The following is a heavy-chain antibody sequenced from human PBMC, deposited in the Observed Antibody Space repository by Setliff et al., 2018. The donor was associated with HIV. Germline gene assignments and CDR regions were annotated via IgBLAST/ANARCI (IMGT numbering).Heavy chain of an antibody. CDR1: GFTFSAYS. Sequence: GGSLRLSFAASGFTFSAYSMNWVRQVPGKGLEWVSCISTSGNFIYYADSVKGRSTVSRDNAKNSLYLQMNSLRAGDTAVYYCLRGGSFGDIPNCWGQGTLVTVSS. CDR3: LRGGSFGDIPNC. J-gene: IGHJ4*02. D-gene: IGHD4-17*01. V-gene: IGHV3-21*06. CDR2: ISTSGNFI.